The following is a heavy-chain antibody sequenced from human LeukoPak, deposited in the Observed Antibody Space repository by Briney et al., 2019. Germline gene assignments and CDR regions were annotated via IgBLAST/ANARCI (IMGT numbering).Heavy chain of an antibody. J-gene: IGHJ3*02. D-gene: IGHD5-24*01. CDR2: IIPIFGTA. Sequence: SVKVSCKASGGTFSSYAISWVRQAPGQGFEWMGGIIPIFGTANYAQKFQGRVTITTDESTSTAYMELSSLRSEDTAVYYCARDRRDGYNGVSDAFDIWGQGTMVAVSS. CDR1: GGTFSSYA. CDR3: ARDRRDGYNGVSDAFDI. V-gene: IGHV1-69*05.